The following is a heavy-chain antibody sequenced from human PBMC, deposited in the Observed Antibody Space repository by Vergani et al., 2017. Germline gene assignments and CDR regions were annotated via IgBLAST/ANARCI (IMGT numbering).Heavy chain of an antibody. CDR1: GFTFSGSA. V-gene: IGHV3-73*02. J-gene: IGHJ4*02. Sequence: EVQLVESGGGLVQPGGSLKLSCAASGFTFSGSAMHWVRQASGKGLEWVGRIRSKANSYETAYAESVKGRFTISRDDSKNTAYLQMNSLKTEDTDVYYCTLVGYTAMVEDDYWGQGTLVTVSS. CDR2: IRSKANSYET. CDR3: TLVGYTAMVEDDY. D-gene: IGHD5-18*01.